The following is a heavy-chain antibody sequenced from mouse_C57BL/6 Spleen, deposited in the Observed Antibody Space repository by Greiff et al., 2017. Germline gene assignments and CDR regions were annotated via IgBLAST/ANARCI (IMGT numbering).Heavy chain of an antibody. V-gene: IGHV14-2*01. J-gene: IGHJ4*01. CDR2: IDPEDGET. Sequence: EVMLVESGAELVKPGASVKLSCTASGFNIKDYYMHWVKQRTEQGLEWIGRIDPEDGETKYAPKFQGKATITADTSSNTAYLQLSSLTSEDTAVYYCASPYYYGSSYYAMDYWGQGTSVTVSS. D-gene: IGHD1-1*01. CDR1: GFNIKDYY. CDR3: ASPYYYGSSYYAMDY.